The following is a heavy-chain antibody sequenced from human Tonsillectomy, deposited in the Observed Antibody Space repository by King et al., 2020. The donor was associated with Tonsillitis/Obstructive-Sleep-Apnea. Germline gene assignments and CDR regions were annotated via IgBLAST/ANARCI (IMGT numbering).Heavy chain of an antibody. CDR3: ARDLSDQSPVYFDH. CDR2: ISRSRATI. CDR1: GFTFSSYS. Sequence: VQLVQSGGGLVQPGGSLRLSCAASGFTFSSYSMNWVRQAPGKGLEWISYISRSRATISYTDSVKGRFSISRDNAKNALYLQMNSLRDEDTAVYYCARDLSDQSPVYFDHWGQGILVTVST. D-gene: IGHD2-21*01. J-gene: IGHJ4*02. V-gene: IGHV3-48*02.